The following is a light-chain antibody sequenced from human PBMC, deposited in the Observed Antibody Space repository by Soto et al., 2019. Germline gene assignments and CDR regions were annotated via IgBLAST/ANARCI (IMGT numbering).Light chain of an antibody. Sequence: EIVLTQSPATLSVSPGESATLSCRASQNIGNYLAWYQQKSGQAPRLLIHDASNRAAGIPARFSGSGSGTDFSLTISSLDPEDSAVYFCQQRSDRPTFGQGTKV. V-gene: IGKV3-11*01. CDR3: QQRSDRPT. J-gene: IGKJ1*01. CDR2: DAS. CDR1: QNIGNY.